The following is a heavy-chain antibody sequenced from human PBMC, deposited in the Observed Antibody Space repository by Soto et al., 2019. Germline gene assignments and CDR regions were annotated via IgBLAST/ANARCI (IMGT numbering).Heavy chain of an antibody. J-gene: IGHJ4*02. Sequence: GGSLRLSCAASGFTFSSYAMSWVRQAPGKGLEWVSAISGSGGSTYYADSVKGRFTISRDNSKNTLYLQMNSLRAEDTAVYYCANAKVGATTGRFDYWGQGTLVTVSS. CDR2: ISGSGGST. D-gene: IGHD1-26*01. V-gene: IGHV3-23*01. CDR3: ANAKVGATTGRFDY. CDR1: GFTFSSYA.